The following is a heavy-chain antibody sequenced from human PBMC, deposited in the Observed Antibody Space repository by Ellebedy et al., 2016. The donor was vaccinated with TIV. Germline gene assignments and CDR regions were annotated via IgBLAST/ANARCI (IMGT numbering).Heavy chain of an antibody. V-gene: IGHV1-2*02. CDR1: GYTFTGYY. CDR3: ARGADIVRVILSNYFYSTMDV. D-gene: IGHD5-12*01. Sequence: AASVKVSCKASGYTFTGYYIHWVRQAPGQGLEWMGWINPDSGGTNFAPKFQDSVTMTRDTSITTAYMELSRLKSDDTAVYYFARGADIVRVILSNYFYSTMDVWGQGTTVTVS. CDR2: INPDSGGT. J-gene: IGHJ6*02.